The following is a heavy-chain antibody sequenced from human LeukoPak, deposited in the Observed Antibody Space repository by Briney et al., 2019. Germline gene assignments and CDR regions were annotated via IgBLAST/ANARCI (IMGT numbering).Heavy chain of an antibody. CDR1: GGSISSYY. Sequence: KPSETLSLTCTVSGGSISSYYWSWIRQPPGKGLEWIGYIYYSGSTNYNPSLKSRVTISVDTSKNQFSLKLAPVTAADTAVYYCARASRYCRGGTCYSYYFDYWGQGTLVTVSS. V-gene: IGHV4-59*08. J-gene: IGHJ4*02. CDR3: ARASRYCRGGTCYSYYFDY. D-gene: IGHD2-15*01. CDR2: IYYSGST.